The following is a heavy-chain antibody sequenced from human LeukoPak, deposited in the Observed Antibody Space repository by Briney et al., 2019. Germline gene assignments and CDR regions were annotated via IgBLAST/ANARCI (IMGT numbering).Heavy chain of an antibody. Sequence: PSETLSLTCTVSGGSVSSGSYYWSWIRQPPGKGLEWIGYIYYSGSTNYNPSLKSRVTISVDTPKNQFSLKLSSVTAADTAVYYCASFREVNGETYYYDSSGYQPSDYWGQGTLVTVSS. V-gene: IGHV4-61*01. CDR2: IYYSGST. J-gene: IGHJ4*02. CDR1: GGSVSSGSYY. CDR3: ASFREVNGETYYYDSSGYQPSDY. D-gene: IGHD3-22*01.